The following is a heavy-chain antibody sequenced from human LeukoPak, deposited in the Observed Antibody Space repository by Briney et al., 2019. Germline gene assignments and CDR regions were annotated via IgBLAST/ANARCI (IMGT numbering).Heavy chain of an antibody. Sequence: PSETLSLTCAVYGGSFSGYYWSWIRQPPGKGLEWIGEINHSGSTNYNPSLKSRVTISVDTSKNQFSLKLTSVTAADTAVYYCARGRRWQNFDYWGQGTLVTVSS. CDR2: INHSGST. CDR1: GGSFSGYY. V-gene: IGHV4-34*01. CDR3: ARGRRWQNFDY. D-gene: IGHD5-24*01. J-gene: IGHJ4*02.